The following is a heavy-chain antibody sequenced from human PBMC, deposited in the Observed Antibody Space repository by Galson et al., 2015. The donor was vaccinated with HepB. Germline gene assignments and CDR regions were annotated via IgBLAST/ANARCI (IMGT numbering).Heavy chain of an antibody. Sequence: SVKVSCKVSGYTLTELSMHWVRQAPGKGLEWMGGFDPEDGETIYAQKFQGRVTMTEDTSTDTAYMELSSLRSEDTAVYYCATPGGDILTGDHYYYYGMDVWGQGTTVTVSS. J-gene: IGHJ6*02. CDR1: GYTLTELS. D-gene: IGHD3-9*01. CDR3: ATPGGDILTGDHYYYYGMDV. V-gene: IGHV1-24*01. CDR2: FDPEDGET.